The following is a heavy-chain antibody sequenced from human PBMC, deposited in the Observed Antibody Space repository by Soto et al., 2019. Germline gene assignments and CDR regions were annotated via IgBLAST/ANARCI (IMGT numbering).Heavy chain of an antibody. J-gene: IGHJ6*02. V-gene: IGHV4-59*01. D-gene: IGHD3-3*02. CDR2: IYYSGST. CDR3: ARDRPIFGVVNNYYYGMDV. CDR1: GGSISSCY. Sequence: PSETLSLTCTVSGGSISSCYWSWIRQPPGKGLEWIGYIYYSGSTNYNPSLKSRVTISVDTSKNQFSLKLSSVTAADTAVYYCARDRPIFGVVNNYYYGMDVWGQGTTVTVSS.